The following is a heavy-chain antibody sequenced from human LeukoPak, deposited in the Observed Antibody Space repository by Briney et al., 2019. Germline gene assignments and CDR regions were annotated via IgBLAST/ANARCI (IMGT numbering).Heavy chain of an antibody. Sequence: GGSLRLSCAASGFTFSSYAMSWVRQAPGKGLEWVSAISGSGGSTYYADSVKGRFTISRDNSKNTLYLQMNSLRAEDTAVYYCARDFSSGWRTYYYYYYMDVWGKGTTVTISS. CDR2: ISGSGGST. J-gene: IGHJ6*03. V-gene: IGHV3-23*01. CDR3: ARDFSSGWRTYYYYYYMDV. CDR1: GFTFSSYA. D-gene: IGHD6-19*01.